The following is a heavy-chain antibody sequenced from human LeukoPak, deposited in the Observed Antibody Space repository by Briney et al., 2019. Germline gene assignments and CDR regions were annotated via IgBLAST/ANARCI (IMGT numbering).Heavy chain of an antibody. CDR2: INWKGDRT. Sequence: PGGSLRLSCAASGFTFDDFGMSWVRQAPGKGLDWVSGINWKGDRTAYEDSVKGRFTISRDNAKNALFLQMNNLRPEDTAFYYCARKWTAPETGDYFDYWGQGALVTVSS. J-gene: IGHJ4*02. D-gene: IGHD1-1*01. CDR1: GFTFDDFG. V-gene: IGHV3-20*04. CDR3: ARKWTAPETGDYFDY.